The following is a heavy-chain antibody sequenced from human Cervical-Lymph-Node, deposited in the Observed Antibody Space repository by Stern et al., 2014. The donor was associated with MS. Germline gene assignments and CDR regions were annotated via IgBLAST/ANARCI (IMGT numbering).Heavy chain of an antibody. D-gene: IGHD5-18*01. V-gene: IGHV3-23*04. CDR2: ISGSGGTT. J-gene: IGHJ4*02. CDR3: AKVEGGPIWIQHWLFDY. Sequence: EDQLVESGGGLVQPGGSLRLSCTASGFTFSSYAMAWVRQSPGKGLEWVSAISGSGGTTYYADSVNGRFTISRANSKNTVYLEMNSLRAEDTAIYYCAKVEGGPIWIQHWLFDYWGQGTLVTVSS. CDR1: GFTFSSYA.